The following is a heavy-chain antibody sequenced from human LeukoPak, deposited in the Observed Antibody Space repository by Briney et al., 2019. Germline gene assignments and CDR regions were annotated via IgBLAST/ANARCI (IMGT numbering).Heavy chain of an antibody. CDR3: ARALIVGAFDI. CDR2: INHSGST. Sequence: SETLSLTCAVYGGSFSGYYWSWIRQPPGKGLEWIGEINHSGSTNYNPSLKRRVTISVDTSKNQFSLKLSSVTAADTAVYYCARALIVGAFDIWGQGTMVTVSS. D-gene: IGHD1-26*01. V-gene: IGHV4-34*01. CDR1: GGSFSGYY. J-gene: IGHJ3*02.